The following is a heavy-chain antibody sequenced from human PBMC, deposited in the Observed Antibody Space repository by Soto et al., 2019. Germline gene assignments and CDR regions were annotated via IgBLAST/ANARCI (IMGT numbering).Heavy chain of an antibody. CDR1: GFSFSNYG. CDR3: ARGPGTLIDY. J-gene: IGHJ4*02. Sequence: GGSLRLSCAASGFSFSNYGVSWVRQAPGKGLEWVAQIKQDGSEKYYVDSVKGRFTISRDNGEISLHLQMNSLRVEDTAMYYCARGPGTLIDYWGQRTLVTVSS. CDR2: IKQDGSEK. V-gene: IGHV3-7*01.